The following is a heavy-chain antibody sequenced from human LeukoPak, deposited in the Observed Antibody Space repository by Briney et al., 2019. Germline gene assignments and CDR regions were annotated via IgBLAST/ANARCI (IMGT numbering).Heavy chain of an antibody. CDR3: AIYRSYGDRDY. J-gene: IGHJ4*02. V-gene: IGHV3-11*06. Sequence: GGSLRFSCAASGFTLSDYYMSWIRQAPGKGLEWVSYISSSSTYTNYADSVKGRFTISRDNAKNSLYLQMNSLRAEDTAVYYCAIYRSYGDRDYWGQGTLVTVSS. CDR2: ISSSSTYT. D-gene: IGHD4-17*01. CDR1: GFTLSDYY.